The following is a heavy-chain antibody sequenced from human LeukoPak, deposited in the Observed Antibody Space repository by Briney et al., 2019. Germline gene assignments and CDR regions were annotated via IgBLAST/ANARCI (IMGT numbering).Heavy chain of an antibody. CDR3: ARRTTYCGGDCYDAFDI. V-gene: IGHV5-51*01. CDR2: IYPGDSDT. J-gene: IGHJ3*02. D-gene: IGHD2-21*02. Sequence: GAALKTSFNGSGTRFTSYWIGWGRPMAGKGGGWRGIIYPGDSDTRYSPSFQVQVTISADKSISTAYLQWSSLKASDTAMYYCARRTTYCGGDCYDAFDIWGQGTMVTVSS. CDR1: GTRFTSYW.